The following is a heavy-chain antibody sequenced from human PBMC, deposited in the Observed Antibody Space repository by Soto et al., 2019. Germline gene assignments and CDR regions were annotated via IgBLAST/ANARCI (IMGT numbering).Heavy chain of an antibody. D-gene: IGHD1-1*01. CDR1: GFMFSNYW. CDR2: INSDGSDT. J-gene: IGHJ5*02. V-gene: IGHV3-74*01. CDR3: VRYFLSHGNFDP. Sequence: PGVYLRLSCAASGFMFSNYWMHWVRQDPEKGLVWVSRINSDGSDTTYADSVKGRFTISRDNTKNTLFLQMNSLRAEDTAVYFCVRYFLSHGNFDPWGQGT.